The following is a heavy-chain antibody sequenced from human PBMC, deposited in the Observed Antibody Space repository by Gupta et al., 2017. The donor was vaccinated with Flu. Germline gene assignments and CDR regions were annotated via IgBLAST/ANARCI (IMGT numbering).Heavy chain of an antibody. CDR1: GFSLNTRGVG. CDR3: GFLAATFAFDI. CDR2: IYGNDDK. J-gene: IGHJ3*02. V-gene: IGHV2-5*01. Sequence: QITLAASGPTLVKPTQTLTLPCAFSGFSLNTRGVGVGWIRQSPGEALEWLAYIYGNDDKRYRPPLKSRLTVAKDTSKNQVGLTMTNVGPVDTATYYCGFLAATFAFDIWGRGTMVTVSS. D-gene: IGHD1-26*01.